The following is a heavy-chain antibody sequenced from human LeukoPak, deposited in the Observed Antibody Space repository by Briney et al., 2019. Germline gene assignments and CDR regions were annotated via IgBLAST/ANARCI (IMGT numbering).Heavy chain of an antibody. CDR1: GFTFSSYA. CDR3: AKVDAYGGNSD. D-gene: IGHD4-23*01. CDR2: ISASGGST. V-gene: IGHV3-23*01. J-gene: IGHJ4*02. Sequence: GGSLRLSCAAAGFTFSSYAMTSVRQAPGKGLEWVTAISASGGSTYYADSVKGRFTISRDNSKNTLYLQMNSLRAEDTAVYYCAKVDAYGGNSDWGQGTLVTGSS.